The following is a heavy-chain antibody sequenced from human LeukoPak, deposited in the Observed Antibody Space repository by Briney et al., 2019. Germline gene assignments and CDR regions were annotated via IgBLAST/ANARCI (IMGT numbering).Heavy chain of an antibody. Sequence: PSETLSLTCSVSGDSISRSDSYWDWIRQPPGKGVEWIGTIYYSGRTYYSPSLNSRVSMSVDTSSNQFSLNLRSVTAADTAVYYCARRRYYDGSGYLEWGRGTPLSVSS. CDR1: GDSISRSDSY. CDR2: IYYSGRT. J-gene: IGHJ1*01. CDR3: ARRRYYDGSGYLE. V-gene: IGHV4-39*01. D-gene: IGHD3-22*01.